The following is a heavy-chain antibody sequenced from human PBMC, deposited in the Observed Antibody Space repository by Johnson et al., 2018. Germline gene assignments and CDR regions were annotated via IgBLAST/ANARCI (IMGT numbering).Heavy chain of an antibody. D-gene: IGHD2-21*02. CDR2: VYSGGRT. CDR1: GITVSSNT. CDR3: AKDAGDGHSNYYYYYMDV. Sequence: VQLQESGGGVVQPGRSLRLSCAASGITVSSNTMNWVRQAPGKGLEWVSVVYSGGRTDDADSVKGGFPISRDNSKNTLYLQMNILRAEDTAIYYCAKDAGDGHSNYYYYYMDVWGKGTTVTVSS. J-gene: IGHJ6*03. V-gene: IGHV3-66*01.